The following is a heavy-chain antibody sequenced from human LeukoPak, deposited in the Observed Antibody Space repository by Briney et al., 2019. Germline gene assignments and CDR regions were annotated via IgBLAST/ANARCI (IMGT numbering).Heavy chain of an antibody. CDR3: ATISGNFDYFDY. CDR2: ISGSGGAT. V-gene: IGHV3-23*01. CDR1: GFTFSNYV. D-gene: IGHD1-26*01. J-gene: IGHJ4*02. Sequence: GSLRLSCVASGFTFSNYVMNRVRQAPGKGLECVSSISGSGGATYSADSVKGRFTISRDNPKNTLYLQMNSLRAEDTAVYYCATISGNFDYFDYWGQGTLVTVSS.